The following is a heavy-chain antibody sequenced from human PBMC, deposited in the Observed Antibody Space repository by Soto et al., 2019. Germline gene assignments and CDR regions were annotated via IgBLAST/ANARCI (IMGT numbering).Heavy chain of an antibody. V-gene: IGHV3-23*01. CDR2: ISGSGGST. CDR3: AKEIDYGDYLPAY. J-gene: IGHJ4*02. CDR1: GFAFSSYA. D-gene: IGHD4-17*01. Sequence: PGGSLRLSCAASGFAFSSYAMSWVRQAPGKGLEWVSAISGSGGSTYYADSVRGRFTISRGNSKNTLYLQMNSLRAADTAVYYCAKEIDYGDYLPAYWGRGTLVTGSS.